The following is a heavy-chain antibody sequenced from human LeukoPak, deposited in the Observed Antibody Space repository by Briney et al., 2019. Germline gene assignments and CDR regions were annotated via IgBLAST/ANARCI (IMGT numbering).Heavy chain of an antibody. CDR1: GFTFSKYP. V-gene: IGHV3-48*03. J-gene: IGHJ4*02. Sequence: GGSLRLSCATSGFTFSKYPMIWVRQAPGKGLECISYISGSGDALHYADSVKGRFTISRDNAKNSLYLQMNSLRAEDTAVYYCARGDTTVVYYFDYWGQGTLVTVSS. CDR3: ARGDTTVVYYFDY. CDR2: ISGSGDAL. D-gene: IGHD4-23*01.